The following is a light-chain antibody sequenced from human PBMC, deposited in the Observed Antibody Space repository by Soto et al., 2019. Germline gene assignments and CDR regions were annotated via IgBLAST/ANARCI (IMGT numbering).Light chain of an antibody. V-gene: IGKV3-15*01. CDR2: EAS. CDR1: VRISSH. Sequence: EIVMTQSPATLSVSPGEEVTLSCRASVRISSHLAWYPQRPGRSPWLLIHEASTRANGISARFSGSGSRTDFTLTISSLQSEDCAAYYCQQYKYLWTFGQGTRVELK. J-gene: IGKJ1*01. CDR3: QQYKYLWT.